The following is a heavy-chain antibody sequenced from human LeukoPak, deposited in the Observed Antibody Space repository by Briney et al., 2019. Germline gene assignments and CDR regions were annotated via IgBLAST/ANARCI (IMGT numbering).Heavy chain of an antibody. J-gene: IGHJ6*02. CDR2: IIPIFGTA. CDR1: GGTFSSYA. Sequence: ASVKVSCKASGGTFSSYAISWVRQAPGQGLEWMGGIIPIFGTANYAQKFQGRVTITADKSTSTAYMELSSLRSEDTAVYYCARDERITMVRGVSHGMDVWGQGTTVTVSS. D-gene: IGHD3-10*01. CDR3: ARDERITMVRGVSHGMDV. V-gene: IGHV1-69*06.